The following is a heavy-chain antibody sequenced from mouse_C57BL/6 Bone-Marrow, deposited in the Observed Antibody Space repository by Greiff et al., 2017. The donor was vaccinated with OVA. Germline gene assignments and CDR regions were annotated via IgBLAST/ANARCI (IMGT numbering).Heavy chain of an antibody. CDR1: GYTFTRYW. D-gene: IGHD2-4*01. CDR2: IDPSDSET. CDR3: ASAYYDYFAY. Sequence: QVQLQQPGAELVRPGSSVKLSCKASGYTFTRYWMHWVQQRPIQGLEWIGNIDPSDSETHYNQKFKNKATLTVDKSSSTAYMQLSSLTSEDSAVYYCASAYYDYFAYWGQGTLVTVSA. J-gene: IGHJ3*01. V-gene: IGHV1-52*01.